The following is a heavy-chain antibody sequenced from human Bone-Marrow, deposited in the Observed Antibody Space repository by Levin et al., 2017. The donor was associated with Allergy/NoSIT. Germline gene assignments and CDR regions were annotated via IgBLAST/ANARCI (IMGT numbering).Heavy chain of an antibody. V-gene: IGHV3-48*03. CDR3: ARGPTNGVWGVRYYGMDV. J-gene: IGHJ6*02. CDR2: ISSSGSTI. CDR1: GFTFSSYE. Sequence: PGESLKISCAASGFTFSSYEMNWVRQAPGKGLEWVSYISSSGSTIYYADSVKGRFTISRDNAKNSLYLQMNSLRAEDTAVYYCARGPTNGVWGVRYYGMDVWGQGTTVTVSS. D-gene: IGHD2-8*01.